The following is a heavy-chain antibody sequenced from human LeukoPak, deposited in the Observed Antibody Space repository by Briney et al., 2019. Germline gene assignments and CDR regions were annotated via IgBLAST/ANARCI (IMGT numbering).Heavy chain of an antibody. CDR3: ARGDPQNIVVVVAATSSSWFDP. CDR1: GGSISSSSYY. Sequence: PSETLSLTWTVPGGSISSSSYYWGWIRQPPGKGLEWIGSIYYSGSTYYNPSLKSRVTISVDTSKNQFSLKLSSVTAADTAVYYCARGDPQNIVVVVAATSSSWFDPWGQGTLVTVSS. D-gene: IGHD2-15*01. V-gene: IGHV4-39*01. CDR2: IYYSGST. J-gene: IGHJ5*02.